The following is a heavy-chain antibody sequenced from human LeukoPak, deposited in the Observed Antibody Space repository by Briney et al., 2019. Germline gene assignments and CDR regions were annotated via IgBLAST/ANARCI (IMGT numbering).Heavy chain of an antibody. J-gene: IGHJ5*02. Sequence: SETLSLTCTVSGGSISSYYWSWIRQPPGKGLEWIGYIYYSGSTYYNPSLKSRVTISVDTSKNQFSLKLSSVTAADTAVYYCASQTVTRFDPWGQGTLVTVSS. D-gene: IGHD4-17*01. CDR1: GGSISSYY. CDR3: ASQTVTRFDP. V-gene: IGHV4-59*08. CDR2: IYYSGST.